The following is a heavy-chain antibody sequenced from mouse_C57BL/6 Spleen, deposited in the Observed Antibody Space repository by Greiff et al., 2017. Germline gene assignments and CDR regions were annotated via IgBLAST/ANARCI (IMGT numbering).Heavy chain of an antibody. Sequence: EVMLVESGGGLLQPGGSLKLSCAASGFTFSDYYMYWVRQTPEKRLEWVAYISNGGGSPYYPDTVKGRFTISRDNAKNTLYLQMSRLKSEDTAMYYCARGGYYDYDERAMDYWGQGTSVTVSS. J-gene: IGHJ4*01. V-gene: IGHV5-12*01. CDR2: ISNGGGSP. CDR1: GFTFSDYY. D-gene: IGHD2-4*01. CDR3: ARGGYYDYDERAMDY.